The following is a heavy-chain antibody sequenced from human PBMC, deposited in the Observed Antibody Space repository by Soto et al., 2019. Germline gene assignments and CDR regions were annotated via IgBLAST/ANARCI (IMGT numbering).Heavy chain of an antibody. CDR2: ISGSGGST. J-gene: IGHJ6*02. CDR1: GFTFSSYA. D-gene: IGHD6-13*01. V-gene: IGHV3-23*01. CDR3: AKGGVQHYYGRDV. Sequence: EVQLLESGGGLVQPGGSLRLSCAASGFTFSSYAMSWVREAPGKGLEWVSAISGSGGSTYYADSVKGRFTISRDNSKNTLDLQMNSLRAEDTAVYYCAKGGVQHYYGRDVWGQGTTVTVSS.